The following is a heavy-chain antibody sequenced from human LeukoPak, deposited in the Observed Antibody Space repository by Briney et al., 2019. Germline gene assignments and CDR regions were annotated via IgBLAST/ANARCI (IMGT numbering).Heavy chain of an antibody. D-gene: IGHD2-15*01. Sequence: PGGSLRLSCAASGFTFSSYAMHWVRQAPGKGLEYVSAISSNGGSTYYANSVKGRFTISRDNSKNTLYLQMGSLRAEDMAVYYCARGGSGRYYYYYYMDVWGKGTTVTVSS. J-gene: IGHJ6*03. CDR1: GFTFSSYA. CDR3: ARGGSGRYYYYYYMDV. CDR2: ISSNGGST. V-gene: IGHV3-64*01.